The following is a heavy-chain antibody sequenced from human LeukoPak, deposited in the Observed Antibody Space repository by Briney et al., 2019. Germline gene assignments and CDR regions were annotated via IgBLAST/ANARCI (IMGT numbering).Heavy chain of an antibody. CDR1: GFAFGSEA. CDR2: ISPGGGTT. CDR3: AKSRSGSATWALQIFDN. D-gene: IGHD2-15*01. J-gene: IGHJ4*02. V-gene: IGHV3-23*01. Sequence: GGSLRVSCAVSGFAFGSEAMSWVRQSPARGLEWVASISPGGGTTYYADYVKGRFTISRDNAKNSLFVQMSSLRAEDTAVYFCAKSRSGSATWALQIFDNWGQGTLVTVSS.